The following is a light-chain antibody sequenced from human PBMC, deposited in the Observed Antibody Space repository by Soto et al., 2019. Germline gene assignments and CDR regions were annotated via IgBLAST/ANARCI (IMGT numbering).Light chain of an antibody. V-gene: IGLV2-14*03. Sequence: QSALTQPASVSGSPGQSITISSTGTSSDVGGYKFVSRYQQHPGKVPKLLIYDVSNRPSGVSSRFSGSKSGNTASLTISALQADDEADYFCSSYTSLTTSYVLFGGGTKLTVL. CDR1: SSDVGGYKF. CDR3: SSYTSLTTSYVL. J-gene: IGLJ2*01. CDR2: DVS.